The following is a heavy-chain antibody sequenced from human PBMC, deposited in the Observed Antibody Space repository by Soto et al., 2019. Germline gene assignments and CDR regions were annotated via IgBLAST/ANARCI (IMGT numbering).Heavy chain of an antibody. J-gene: IGHJ4*02. D-gene: IGHD3-16*01. CDR1: GFMFKSYV. V-gene: IGHV3-30-3*01. CDR3: ARCGTTGGFDL. Sequence: QLQLVESGGGVVQPGTSLRLSCTASGFMFKSYVMHWVRQAPGKGLEWVALTSYDGNNKYYGDSVKGRFTVSRDNSKNTPPLQMDSLRPEDTALYYCARCGTTGGFDLWGKGTLVSVSS. CDR2: TSYDGNNK.